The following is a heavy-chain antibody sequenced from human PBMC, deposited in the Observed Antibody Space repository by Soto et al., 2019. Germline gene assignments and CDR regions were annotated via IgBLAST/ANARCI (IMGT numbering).Heavy chain of an antibody. Sequence: PGGSLRLSCAASGFTFSDYYMSWIRQAPGKGLEWVSYISGSSSYTNYADSLKGRFTISRDNGKNSLYLQMNSLRAEDTAVYYCARGSIMRGMDGWGQGTTVTVSS. V-gene: IGHV3-11*06. D-gene: IGHD3-16*01. CDR2: ISGSSSYT. CDR1: GFTFSDYY. J-gene: IGHJ6*02. CDR3: ARGSIMRGMDG.